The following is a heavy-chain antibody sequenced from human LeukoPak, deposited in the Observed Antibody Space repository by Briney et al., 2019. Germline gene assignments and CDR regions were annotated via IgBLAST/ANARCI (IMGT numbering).Heavy chain of an antibody. Sequence: ASVKVSCKASGYTFTDYYIHWVRQAPGQGLEWMGWINPKSGGTTYAQKFQGRATVTTDTSISTAYMDLTGLKSDDTAVYYCARGGGSSGYPDYWGQGTLVTVSS. CDR3: ARGGGSSGYPDY. CDR2: INPKSGGT. D-gene: IGHD3-22*01. V-gene: IGHV1-2*02. J-gene: IGHJ4*02. CDR1: GYTFTDYY.